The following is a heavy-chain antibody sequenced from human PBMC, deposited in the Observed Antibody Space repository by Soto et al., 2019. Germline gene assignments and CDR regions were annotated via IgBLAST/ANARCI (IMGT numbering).Heavy chain of an antibody. V-gene: IGHV3-23*01. CDR1: GFIFGNYM. Sequence: EVQLLESGGGLVQPGESLRLSCAFSGFIFGNYMMTWVRQAPGKGLEWVSTIRDGGESTHYADSVKGRFTISRDNSKNTLYLQMDSLGVEDTAVYYCAPHVHCSGGSCHYDAFDIRGQGTMVTVSS. J-gene: IGHJ3*02. CDR2: IRDGGEST. CDR3: APHVHCSGGSCHYDAFDI. D-gene: IGHD2-15*01.